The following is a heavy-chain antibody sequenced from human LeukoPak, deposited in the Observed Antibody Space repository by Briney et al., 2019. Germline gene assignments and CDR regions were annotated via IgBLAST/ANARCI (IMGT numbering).Heavy chain of an antibody. CDR1: GFTFGDYA. CDR2: IRSKPYGETT. V-gene: IGHV3-49*03. D-gene: IGHD1-26*01. Sequence: GGSLRLSCAASGFTFGDYAMSWFRQAPGKGLEWVGCIRSKPYGETTQYAASVKGRFTISRDDSKSIAYLQMNSLKTEDTAVYYCTRTGDRWELLVGAFDIWGQGTMVTVSA. CDR3: TRTGDRWELLVGAFDI. J-gene: IGHJ3*02.